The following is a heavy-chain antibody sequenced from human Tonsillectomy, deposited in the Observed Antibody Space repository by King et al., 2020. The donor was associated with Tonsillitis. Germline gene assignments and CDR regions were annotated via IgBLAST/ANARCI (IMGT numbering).Heavy chain of an antibody. CDR3: ARDSAAYGIFDY. Sequence: EVQLVESGGGLVQPGGSLRLSCAASGFIVSSNYMSWVRQAPGKGLEWVSVIYTGGSTYYGDSVKGRFTISRDNSKNTLFLQMNSLRAEDTAVYYCARDSAAYGIFDYWGQGTLVTVSS. J-gene: IGHJ4*02. V-gene: IGHV3-66*01. D-gene: IGHD4-17*01. CDR1: GFIVSSNY. CDR2: IYTGGST.